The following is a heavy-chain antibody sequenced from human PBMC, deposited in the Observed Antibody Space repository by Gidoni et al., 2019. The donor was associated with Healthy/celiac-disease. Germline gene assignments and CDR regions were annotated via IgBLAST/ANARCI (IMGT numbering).Heavy chain of an antibody. D-gene: IGHD6-6*01. CDR2: IYTSGST. Sequence: QVQLQESGPGLVKPSQTLSLTCTVSGGSISSGSYYWSWIRQPAGKGLEWIGRIYTSGSTNYNPYLKSRVTISVDTSKNQFSLKLSSVTAADTAVYYCARGEGSEYSSSSRAFDIWGQGTMVTVSS. CDR3: ARGEGSEYSSSSRAFDI. CDR1: GGSISSGSYY. J-gene: IGHJ3*02. V-gene: IGHV4-61*02.